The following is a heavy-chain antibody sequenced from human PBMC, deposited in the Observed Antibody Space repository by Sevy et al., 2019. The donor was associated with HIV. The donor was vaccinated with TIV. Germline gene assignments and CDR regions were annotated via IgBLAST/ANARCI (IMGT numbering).Heavy chain of an antibody. CDR3: AKDLAGPGRRYFDY. D-gene: IGHD6-13*01. CDR1: GFTFSNFG. V-gene: IGHV3-30*02. J-gene: IGHJ4*02. CDR2: IRYDGSDK. Sequence: GGSLRLSCAASGFTFSNFGMHWVRQVPGKGLEWVTFIRYDGSDKYYAASVRGRFTISRDDSKNTLYLQMDSLRAEDTAIYYCAKDLAGPGRRYFDYWGQGTLVTVSS.